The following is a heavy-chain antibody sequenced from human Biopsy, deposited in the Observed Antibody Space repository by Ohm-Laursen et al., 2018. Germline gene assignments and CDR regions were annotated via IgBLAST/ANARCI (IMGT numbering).Heavy chain of an antibody. CDR2: MYYSGNT. Sequence: SDTLSLTCNVSGGSISNLYWSWIRQPPGKGLEWIGYMYYSGNTNYNPSLKSRVTISVDTSKNQLSLKLRFVTAADTAVYYCALETTYCSGNRCYPDGMDVRGQGTTVTVSS. V-gene: IGHV4-59*08. D-gene: IGHD2-15*01. J-gene: IGHJ6*02. CDR3: ALETTYCSGNRCYPDGMDV. CDR1: GGSISNLY.